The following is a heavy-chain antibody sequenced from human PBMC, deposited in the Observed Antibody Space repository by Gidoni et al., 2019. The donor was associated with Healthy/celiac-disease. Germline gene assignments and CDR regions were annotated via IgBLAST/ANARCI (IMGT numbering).Heavy chain of an antibody. D-gene: IGHD3-22*01. CDR2: IAYDGGNK. J-gene: IGHJ4*02. CDR3: AKDRLGVTMIVQ. CDR1: AFTFSSYG. V-gene: IGHV3-30*18. Sequence: QVQLVESDSGVVQPGRSLRLPCVASAFTFSSYGMHWVRQAPGTGLEWVAVIAYDGGNKYYADSVKGRFTISRDNSKNTLYLQMNSLRAEDTAVYYCAKDRLGVTMIVQWGQGTLVTVSS.